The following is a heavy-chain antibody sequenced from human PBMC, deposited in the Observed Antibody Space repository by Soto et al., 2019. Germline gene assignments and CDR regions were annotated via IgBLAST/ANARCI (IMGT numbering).Heavy chain of an antibody. D-gene: IGHD3-3*01. J-gene: IGHJ4*02. CDR2: IGTAGDT. CDR1: GFTFSSYD. Sequence: PGGSLRLSCAASGFTFSSYDMHWVRQATGKGLEWVSAIGTAGDTYYPGSVKGRFTISRENAKNSLYLQMNSLRAGDTAVYYCARSRDFWSGYYPGAYFDYWGQGTLVTVSS. V-gene: IGHV3-13*01. CDR3: ARSRDFWSGYYPGAYFDY.